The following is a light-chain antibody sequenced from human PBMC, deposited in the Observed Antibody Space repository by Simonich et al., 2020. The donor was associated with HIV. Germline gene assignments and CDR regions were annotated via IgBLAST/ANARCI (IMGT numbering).Light chain of an antibody. Sequence: NFMLTQPHSVSESPGKTVTISCTRSSGSIASNYVQWYQQRPGSAPTTVIYEDNHRPSGVPDRFSGSSDSSSNSAPLTISGLKTEDEADYYCQSYDSSNHVIFGGGTKLTVL. CDR2: EDN. CDR3: QSYDSSNHVI. J-gene: IGLJ2*01. CDR1: SGSIASNY. V-gene: IGLV6-57*03.